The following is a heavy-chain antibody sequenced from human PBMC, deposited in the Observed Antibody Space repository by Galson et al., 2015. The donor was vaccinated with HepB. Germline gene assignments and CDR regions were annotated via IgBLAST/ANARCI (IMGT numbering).Heavy chain of an antibody. D-gene: IGHD2-15*01. CDR3: TRDGRGETRGGFHWDVRGPDAPKRLYFNYYGLDV. CDR1: GYSFSNSG. Sequence: SVKVSCKDSGYSFSNSGISWVRQALGQGLEWMGWISVYNGKTEVAHNFQGRVTMTTDTSTKTAYLELRSLRSEDTAVYYCTRDGRGETRGGFHWDVRGPDAPKRLYFNYYGLDVWGQGTTVSASS. CDR2: ISVYNGKT. J-gene: IGHJ6*02. V-gene: IGHV1-18*04.